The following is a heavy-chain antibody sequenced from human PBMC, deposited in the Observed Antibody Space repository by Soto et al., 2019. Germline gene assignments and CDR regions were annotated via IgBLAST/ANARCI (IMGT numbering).Heavy chain of an antibody. V-gene: IGHV4-4*07. CDR2: IYASGST. Sequence: PSETLSLTCSVSGGSISPYYWSWIRQPAGKGLEWIGRIYASGSTNYNPSLKSRVTMSVATSKNQFSLKLTSVTAADTATYYCARGGMVTIQTATAFDYWRQGTLVTVSS. J-gene: IGHJ4*02. D-gene: IGHD1-1*01. CDR3: ARGGMVTIQTATAFDY. CDR1: GGSISPYY.